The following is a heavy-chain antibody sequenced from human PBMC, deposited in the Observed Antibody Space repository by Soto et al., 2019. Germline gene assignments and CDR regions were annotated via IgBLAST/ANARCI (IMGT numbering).Heavy chain of an antibody. D-gene: IGHD5-12*01. V-gene: IGHV4-31*02. CDR1: GVTISNGGYY. CDR3: ARVLMATIDY. J-gene: IGHJ4*02. CDR2: IHYSGNT. Sequence: PSETLCLRWTGSGVTISNGGYYWICIRHHPGKGLEWIGHIHYSGNTYYNSSLKSRLSISVDGSENQVSLKLSSVTSADTAVFYCARVLMATIDYRGQGILVTSPQ.